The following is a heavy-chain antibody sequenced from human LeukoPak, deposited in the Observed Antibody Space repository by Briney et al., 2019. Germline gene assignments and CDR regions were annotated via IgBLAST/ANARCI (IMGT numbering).Heavy chain of an antibody. J-gene: IGHJ4*02. CDR1: GYTFTGYY. CDR3: ARVGSGSYRGKFDY. Sequence: GASVKVSCKASGYTFTGYYMHWVRQAPGQGLEWMGWINPNSGGTNYAQKFQGRVTMTRDTSISTAYMELSRLRSDDTAVYYCARVGSGSYRGKFDYWGQGTLVTVSS. CDR2: INPNSGGT. D-gene: IGHD3-10*01. V-gene: IGHV1-2*02.